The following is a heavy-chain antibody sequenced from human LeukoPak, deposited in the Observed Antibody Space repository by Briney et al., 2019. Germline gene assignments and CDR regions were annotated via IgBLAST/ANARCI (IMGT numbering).Heavy chain of an antibody. J-gene: IGHJ4*02. V-gene: IGHV1-18*01. D-gene: IGHD3-3*01. Sequence: ASVKVSCNGSDYTLSTYDISWVRQAPGQGLEWMGWVSVYKGNTQYAQKFQDRVTMTTDTSTSTVYMELRGLESDDTAVYYCARDRSVNDHWGQGTLVTVSS. CDR2: VSVYKGNT. CDR3: ARDRSVNDH. CDR1: DYTLSTYD.